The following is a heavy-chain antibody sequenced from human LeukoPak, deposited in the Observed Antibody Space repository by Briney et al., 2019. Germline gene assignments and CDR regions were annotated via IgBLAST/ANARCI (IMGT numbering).Heavy chain of an antibody. Sequence: ASVKASSKASGYTFTSYYMHWVRPAPGQGLEWMGIINPSGGSTSYAQKFQGRVTMTRDTSTSTVYMELSSLRSEDTAVYYCARDKFVCRGGSCHNDAFDIWGQGTMVTVSS. CDR3: ARDKFVCRGGSCHNDAFDI. D-gene: IGHD2-15*01. V-gene: IGHV1-46*01. CDR1: GYTFTSYY. J-gene: IGHJ3*02. CDR2: INPSGGST.